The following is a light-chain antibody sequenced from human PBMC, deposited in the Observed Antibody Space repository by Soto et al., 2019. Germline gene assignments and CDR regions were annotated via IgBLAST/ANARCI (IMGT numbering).Light chain of an antibody. Sequence: QSVLTQPPSASGTPGQSVTISCTGTSSDVGAYNYVSWYQQHPGKAPILMIYEVTKRPSGVPDRFSGSKSGNTGSLTGYGLQAEDEGDYYCSSYADSISVLFGGGTKLTFL. CDR2: EVT. J-gene: IGLJ3*02. CDR3: SSYADSISVL. V-gene: IGLV2-8*01. CDR1: SSDVGAYNY.